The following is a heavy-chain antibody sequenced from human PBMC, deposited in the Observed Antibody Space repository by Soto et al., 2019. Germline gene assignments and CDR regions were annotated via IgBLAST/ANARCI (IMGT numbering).Heavy chain of an antibody. Sequence: VGSLRLSCAASGFTYSTYTMHWVRQAPGKGLEWVAVISYDGNNKFYADSVKGRFTISRDSTKQTLYLQMNSLRPDDTAMYYCARDGVSATVYTYNDATYFDYWGQGALLTVSS. CDR1: GFTYSTYT. V-gene: IGHV3-30-3*01. CDR3: ARDGVSATVYTYNDATYFDY. J-gene: IGHJ4*02. D-gene: IGHD5-18*01. CDR2: ISYDGNNK.